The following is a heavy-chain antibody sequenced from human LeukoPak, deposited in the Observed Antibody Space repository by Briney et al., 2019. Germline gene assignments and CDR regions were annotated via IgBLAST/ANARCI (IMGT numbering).Heavy chain of an antibody. CDR3: QWHTPSDY. V-gene: IGHV3-74*03. Sequence: GGSLRLSCAASGFIFSSYWMHWVRQKPGEGPLWLSRINGDGTSTAYAHSVQGRFIISRDNPMNTLYLQMNSLRVDDTAVYTRQWHTPSDYWGLGTAVTVSS. D-gene: IGHD6-19*01. CDR1: GFIFSSYW. CDR2: INGDGTST. J-gene: IGHJ4*02.